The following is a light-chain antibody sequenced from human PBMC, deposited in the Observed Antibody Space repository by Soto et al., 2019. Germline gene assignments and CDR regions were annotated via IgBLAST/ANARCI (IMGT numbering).Light chain of an antibody. Sequence: IHMTQSPSSLSASVGVRVTITCRASQGIRNDLGWYQQKPGKAPKLLIYDASNLHPGVPSRFRGSGSGTEFSFNITSLQPEDVATYYGQQYDDLPITFGQGTRLEIK. J-gene: IGKJ5*01. CDR3: QQYDDLPIT. CDR2: DAS. CDR1: QGIRND. V-gene: IGKV1-33*01.